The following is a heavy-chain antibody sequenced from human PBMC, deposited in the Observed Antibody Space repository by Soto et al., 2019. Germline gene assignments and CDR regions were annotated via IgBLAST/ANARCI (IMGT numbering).Heavy chain of an antibody. CDR2: IIPILGIA. V-gene: IGHV1-69*02. J-gene: IGHJ6*02. D-gene: IGHD3-3*01. CDR3: ASGDFWSGYYGMDV. Sequence: ASVKVSCKASGGTFSSYTISWVRQAPGQGLEWMGRIIPILGIANYAQKFQGRVTINADKSTSTAYMELSSLRSEDTAVYYCASGDFWSGYYGMDVWGQGTTVTVSS. CDR1: GGTFSSYT.